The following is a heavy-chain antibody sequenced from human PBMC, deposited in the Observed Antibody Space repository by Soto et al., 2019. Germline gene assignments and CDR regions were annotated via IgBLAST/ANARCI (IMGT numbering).Heavy chain of an antibody. Sequence: QVQLVESGGGVVQPGRSLRLSCAASGFTFSSYGMHWVRQSPGKGLEWVAVIWYDGSNKYYADSVKGRFTISRDNSKNTLYLQMNSLRAEDTAVYYCAREKDYGDALGAFDIWGQGTMVTVSS. CDR3: AREKDYGDALGAFDI. J-gene: IGHJ3*02. D-gene: IGHD4-17*01. CDR2: IWYDGSNK. V-gene: IGHV3-33*01. CDR1: GFTFSSYG.